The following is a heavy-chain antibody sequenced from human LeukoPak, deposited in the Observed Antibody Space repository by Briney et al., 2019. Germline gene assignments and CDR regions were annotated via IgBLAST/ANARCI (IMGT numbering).Heavy chain of an antibody. V-gene: IGHV7-4-1*02. Sequence: ASVKVSCKASGYTFTSYAMNWVRQAPGQGLEWMGWINTNTGNPTYAQGFTRRFVFSLDTSVSTAYLQISSLKAEDTAVYYCARVARGGVAAANDYWGQGTLVTVSS. CDR2: INTNTGNP. D-gene: IGHD6-13*01. CDR1: GYTFTSYA. J-gene: IGHJ4*02. CDR3: ARVARGGVAAANDY.